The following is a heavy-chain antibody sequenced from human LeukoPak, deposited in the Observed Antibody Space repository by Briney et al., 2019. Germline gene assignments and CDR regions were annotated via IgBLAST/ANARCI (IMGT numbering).Heavy chain of an antibody. J-gene: IGHJ4*02. V-gene: IGHV1-18*04. CDR2: ISAYNGNT. CDR1: GYSFTSYW. D-gene: IGHD5-12*01. CDR3: ARSSGYDWFDY. Sequence: GESLKISCKGSGYSFTSYWISWVRQAPGQGLEWMGWISAYNGNTNYAQKLQGRVTMTTDTSTSTAYMELRSLRSDDTAVYYCARSSGYDWFDYWGQGTLVTVSS.